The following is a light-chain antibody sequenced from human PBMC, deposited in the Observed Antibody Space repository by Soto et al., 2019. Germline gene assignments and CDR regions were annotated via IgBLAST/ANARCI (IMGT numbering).Light chain of an antibody. J-gene: IGKJ4*01. V-gene: IGKV4-1*01. Sequence: DIVMTQSPDSLAVSLGERATINCKSSQSVLYSSNNKNYLAWYQQKPGQPPKLLIYWASTRESGVPDRFSGSGSGTDFILTISSLQAEDVAVYYCQQYYSTPPAFGGGTKVEIK. CDR2: WAS. CDR3: QQYYSTPPA. CDR1: QSVLYSSNNKNY.